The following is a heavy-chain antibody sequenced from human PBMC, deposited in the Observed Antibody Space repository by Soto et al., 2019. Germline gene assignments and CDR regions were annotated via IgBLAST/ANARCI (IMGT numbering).Heavy chain of an antibody. CDR3: AKVHDRSFYGDYAWFDP. D-gene: IGHD4-17*01. V-gene: IGHV3-23*01. CDR2: ISGSGGST. Sequence: PGGSLRLSCAASGFTFSSYAMSWVRQAPGKGLEWVSAISGSGGSTYYADSVKGRFTISRDNSKNTLYLQMNSLRAEDTAVYYCAKVHDRSFYGDYAWFDPWGQGTLVTVSS. CDR1: GFTFSSYA. J-gene: IGHJ5*02.